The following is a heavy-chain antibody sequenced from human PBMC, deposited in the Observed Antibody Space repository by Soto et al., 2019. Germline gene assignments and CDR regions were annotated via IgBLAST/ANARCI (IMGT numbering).Heavy chain of an antibody. CDR3: ATRYGSVSAHFDS. CDR2: IIPMLGMS. J-gene: IGHJ4*02. V-gene: IGHV1-69*02. Sequence: QVQLVQSGAEVTKPGSSVTVSCTASGDTFSRFTLSWVRQAPGQGLEWMGRIIPMLGMSNSALTFQGRVTITADKSTTKVYMHLNSLRSDDTAVYYCATRYGSVSAHFDSWGQGTLVTVSS. D-gene: IGHD3-10*01. CDR1: GDTFSRFT.